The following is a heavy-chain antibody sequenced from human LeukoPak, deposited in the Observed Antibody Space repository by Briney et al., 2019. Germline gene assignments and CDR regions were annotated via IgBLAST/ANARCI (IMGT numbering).Heavy chain of an antibody. CDR1: GGSFSGYY. D-gene: IGHD6-13*01. CDR3: ARGPPAGTTPEDYYYYGMDV. J-gene: IGHJ6*02. CDR2: INHSGST. V-gene: IGHV4-34*01. Sequence: SETLSLTCAVYGGSFSGYYWSWIRQPPGKGLEWIGEINHSGSTNYNPSLKSRVTISVDTSKNQFSLKLSSVTAADTAVYYCARGPPAGTTPEDYYYYGMDVWGQGTTVTASS.